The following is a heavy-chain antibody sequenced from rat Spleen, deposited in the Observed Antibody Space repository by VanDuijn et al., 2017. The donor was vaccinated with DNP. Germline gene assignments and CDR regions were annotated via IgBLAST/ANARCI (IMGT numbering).Heavy chain of an antibody. D-gene: IGHD1-2*01. CDR3: ARRSSGFDY. CDR1: GFTFSNYA. V-gene: IGHV5-17*01. J-gene: IGHJ2*01. Sequence: EVQLVESGGGLIQPGRSLKLSCTASGFTFSNYAMAWVRQAPRKGLEWVATISYDGSRTYYRDSVKGRFTISRDNAKSTLYVQKDSLRSEDMATYYCARRSSGFDYWGQGVMVTVSS. CDR2: ISYDGSRT.